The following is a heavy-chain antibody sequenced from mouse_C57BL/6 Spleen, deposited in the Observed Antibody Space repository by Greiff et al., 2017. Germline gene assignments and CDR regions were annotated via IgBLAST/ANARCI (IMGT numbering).Heavy chain of an antibody. V-gene: IGHV1-82*01. CDR2: IYPGDGDT. CDR3: ARSGYYYGSSLDY. CDR1: GYAFSSSW. D-gene: IGHD1-1*01. Sequence: QVQLQQSGPELVKPGASVKISCKASGYAFSSSWMNWVKQRPGKGLEWIGRIYPGDGDTNYNGKFKGKATLTADNSSSTAYMQLSSLTSEDSAVYFCARSGYYYGSSLDYWGQGTTLTVSS. J-gene: IGHJ2*01.